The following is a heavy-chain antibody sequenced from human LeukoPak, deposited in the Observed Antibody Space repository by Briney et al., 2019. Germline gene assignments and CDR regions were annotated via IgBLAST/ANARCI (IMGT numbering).Heavy chain of an antibody. CDR3: VRSDITIFGLVWFDP. CDR1: GYSISSGYY. D-gene: IGHD3-3*01. Sequence: TASETLSLTCAVSGYSISSGYYWGWIRQPPGKGLEWIGSIYHSGSTYYNPSLKSRVTISVDTSKNQFSLKLSSVTAADTAVYYCVRSDITIFGLVWFDPWGQGTLVTVSS. V-gene: IGHV4-38-2*01. CDR2: IYHSGST. J-gene: IGHJ5*02.